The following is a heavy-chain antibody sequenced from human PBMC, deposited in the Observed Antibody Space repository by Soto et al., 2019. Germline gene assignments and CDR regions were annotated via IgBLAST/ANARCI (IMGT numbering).Heavy chain of an antibody. CDR3: ARSVAVPGAHIDY. CDR1: GRSISGSY. CDR2: VYYTGST. V-gene: IGHV4-59*01. D-gene: IGHD6-19*01. Sequence: XEALSLTCSVSGRSISGSYWSWIRQSPGKGLEWLGYVYYTGSTNYSPSLRSRVSISVDTSKNEFSLRLSSVTAADTAVYFCARSVAVPGAHIDYWGQGTQVTVSS. J-gene: IGHJ4*02.